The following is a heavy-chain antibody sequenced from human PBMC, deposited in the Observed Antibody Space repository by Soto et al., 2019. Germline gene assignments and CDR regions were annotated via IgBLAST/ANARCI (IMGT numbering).Heavy chain of an antibody. J-gene: IGHJ4*02. D-gene: IGHD1-26*01. CDR1: GGSISSGDYY. V-gene: IGHV4-61*08. CDR2: IYYSGST. Sequence: SETLSLTCTVSGGSISSGDYYWSWIRQPPGKGLEWIGYIYYSGSTNYNPSLKSRVTISVDTSKNQFSLKLSSVTAADTAVYYCARFFRSVGRFDYWGQGTLVTVSS. CDR3: ARFFRSVGRFDY.